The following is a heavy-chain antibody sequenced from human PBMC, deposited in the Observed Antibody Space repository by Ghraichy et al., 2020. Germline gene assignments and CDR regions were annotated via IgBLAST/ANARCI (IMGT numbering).Heavy chain of an antibody. Sequence: GGSLRLSCAASGFTFNRYVMNWVRQAPGQGLEWVSGVNGGGSSTYYADSVKGRFTISRDNSKNTLFLQMNSLRAEDTAVYYCARDDYGDYAYSFGYWGQGTLVTVSS. D-gene: IGHD4-17*01. CDR3: ARDDYGDYAYSFGY. J-gene: IGHJ4*02. CDR1: GFTFNRYV. V-gene: IGHV3-23*01. CDR2: VNGGGSST.